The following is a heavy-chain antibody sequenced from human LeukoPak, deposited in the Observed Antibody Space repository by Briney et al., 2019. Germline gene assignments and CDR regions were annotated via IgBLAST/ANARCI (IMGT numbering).Heavy chain of an antibody. Sequence: ETLSLTCTVSGGSISSYYWSWIRQPPGKGLEWIGYIYYSGSTNYNPSLKSRVTISVDTSKNQFSLKLSSVTAADTAVYYCARSYSSGWYVGYWGQGTLVTVSS. V-gene: IGHV4-59*01. J-gene: IGHJ4*02. CDR1: GGSISSYY. CDR2: IYYSGST. CDR3: ARSYSSGWYVGY. D-gene: IGHD6-19*01.